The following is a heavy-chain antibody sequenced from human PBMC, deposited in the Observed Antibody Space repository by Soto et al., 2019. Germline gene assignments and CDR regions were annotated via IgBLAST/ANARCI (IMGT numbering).Heavy chain of an antibody. CDR1: GLTFSSYS. J-gene: IGHJ4*02. CDR2: ISSSSSTI. Sequence: PGGSLRLSCAASGLTFSSYSMNWARQAPGKGLEWVSYISSSSSTIYYADSVKGRFTISRDNAKNSLYLQMNSLRAEDTAVYYCARSGYYDDFYLDFWGQGALVTAPQ. D-gene: IGHD3-3*01. CDR3: ARSGYYDDFYLDF. V-gene: IGHV3-48*01.